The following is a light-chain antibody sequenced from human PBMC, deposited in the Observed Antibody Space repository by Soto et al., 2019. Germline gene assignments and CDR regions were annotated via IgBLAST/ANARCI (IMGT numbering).Light chain of an antibody. Sequence: QSVLTQPPSASGPPGQRVTISCSGRTSNIGSNFVNWYQYLPGTAPQLLIYANDRRPSRVADRFSGSRSCTSASRAISGIQSEDEADYFCSSWDDSLTGPVFGGGTKLTV. CDR1: TSNIGSNF. J-gene: IGLJ2*01. CDR2: AND. V-gene: IGLV1-44*01. CDR3: SSWDDSLTGPV.